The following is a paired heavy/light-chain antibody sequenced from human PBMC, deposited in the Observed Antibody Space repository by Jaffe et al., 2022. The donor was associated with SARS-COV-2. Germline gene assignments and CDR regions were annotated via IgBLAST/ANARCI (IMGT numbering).Heavy chain of an antibody. J-gene: IGHJ4*02. Sequence: EVQLLESGGGLVQPGGSLRLSCAASGFSFSNYALNWVRQAPGKRPEWIAHVGGSGMHIHYADSVRGRFTISRDDSSNTLHLQLNSLRAEDTAIYYCAKDGVSANGVWDYFDYWGQGALVTVSS. CDR2: VGGSGMHI. CDR1: GFSFSNYA. D-gene: IGHD2-8*01. V-gene: IGHV3-23*01. CDR3: AKDGVSANGVWDYFDY.
Light chain of an antibody. CDR2: GAS. CDR1: QSVSNNY. V-gene: IGKV3-20*01. J-gene: IGKJ2*01. Sequence: EAVLTQSPGSLSLSPGERATLSCRASQSVSNNYLAWYQQKPGQPPRLLIYGASSRAAGIPYRFSGSGSGTDFTLTINRLEPEDFAIYYCQQYGRSPEMYTFGQGTKLEI. CDR3: QQYGRSPEMYT.